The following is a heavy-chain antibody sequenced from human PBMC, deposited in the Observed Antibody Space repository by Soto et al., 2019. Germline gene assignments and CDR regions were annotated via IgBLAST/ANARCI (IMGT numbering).Heavy chain of an antibody. CDR2: IRRRRSYI. CDR3: AKTDYSMRDWFDP. Sequence: GGCLRLSCAASGITFRSYSMNWVRQAPGKGQKWVSSIRRRRSYIYYADSVKGRFIISRDNAKNSLYLQMYSLRAEDTAVYYCAKTDYSMRDWFDPWGEGTMVTVSS. D-gene: IGHD4-4*01. J-gene: IGHJ5*02. CDR1: GITFRSYS. V-gene: IGHV3-21*01.